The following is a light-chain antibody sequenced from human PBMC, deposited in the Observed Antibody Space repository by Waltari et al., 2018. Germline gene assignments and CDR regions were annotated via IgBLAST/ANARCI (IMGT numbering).Light chain of an antibody. V-gene: IGKV1-39*01. J-gene: IGKJ3*01. CDR3: QQSYSLFT. Sequence: DIQMTQFPSSVSASVGDRVSISCRASQRVSSYLNWYQQKPGKAPKLLIYATSSLQSGVPSRFSGSGSGTDFTLTISSLQPEDFATYYCQQSYSLFTFGPGTKVDMK. CDR2: ATS. CDR1: QRVSSY.